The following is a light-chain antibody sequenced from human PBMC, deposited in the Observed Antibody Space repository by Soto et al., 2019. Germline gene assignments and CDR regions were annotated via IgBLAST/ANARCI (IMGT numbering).Light chain of an antibody. Sequence: DIQMTQSPSTLSGSVGDRVTITCRASQTISSWLAWYQHKPGKAPKLLIYKASTLETGVPSRFSGSGSGTEFTLTISSLQPDDFATYYCQQYNSYSFTFGQGTKVDIK. CDR1: QTISSW. V-gene: IGKV1-5*03. CDR3: QQYNSYSFT. CDR2: KAS. J-gene: IGKJ1*01.